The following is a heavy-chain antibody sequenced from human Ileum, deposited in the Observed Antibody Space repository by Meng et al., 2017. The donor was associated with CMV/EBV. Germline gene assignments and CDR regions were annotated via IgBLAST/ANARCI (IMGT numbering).Heavy chain of an antibody. V-gene: IGHV3-30*04. CDR1: GFTFSSYA. Sequence: GGSLRLSCAASGFTFSSYAMHWVRQAPGKGLEWVAVISYDGSNKYYADSVKGRFTISRDNSKNTLYLQMNSLRAEDTAVYYCAINYGMDVWGQGTTVTVSS. J-gene: IGHJ6*02. CDR3: AINYGMDV. CDR2: ISYDGSNK.